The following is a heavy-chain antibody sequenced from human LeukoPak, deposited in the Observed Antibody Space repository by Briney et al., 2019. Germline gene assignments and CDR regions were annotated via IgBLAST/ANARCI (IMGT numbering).Heavy chain of an antibody. V-gene: IGHV4-38-2*01. J-gene: IGHJ3*01. CDR1: GYSISSGYH. CDR3: ARGCTACLDGFDL. CDR2: IYHGGTT. Sequence: PLETLSLTXAVSGYSISSGYHWGWIRHPPGKGLEWIGSIYHGGTTYYNPSLQSRLTISVDTSKSQFSLRLSSVTAADTTVYYCARGCTACLDGFDLWGQGTMVTVSS. D-gene: IGHD2-8*01.